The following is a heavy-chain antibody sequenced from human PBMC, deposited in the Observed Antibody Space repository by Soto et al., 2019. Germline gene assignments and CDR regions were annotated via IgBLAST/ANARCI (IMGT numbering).Heavy chain of an antibody. J-gene: IGHJ6*03. V-gene: IGHV1-69*02. CDR2: IITILGIA. Sequence: SVKVSCKASGGTFSSYTISWVRQAPGQGLEWMGRIITILGIANYAQKFQGRVTITADKSTSTAYMELSSLRSEDTAVYYCARVPDIVVVPAARGNYYYYMDVWGKGTTVTVSS. D-gene: IGHD2-2*01. CDR3: ARVPDIVVVPAARGNYYYYMDV. CDR1: GGTFSSYT.